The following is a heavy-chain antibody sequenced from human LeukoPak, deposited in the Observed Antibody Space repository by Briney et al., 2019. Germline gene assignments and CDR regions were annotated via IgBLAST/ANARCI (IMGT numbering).Heavy chain of an antibody. V-gene: IGHV4-39*07. D-gene: IGHD1-26*01. CDR2: IYHSGST. Sequence: SETLSLTCTVSGGSISSSSYYWGWIRQPPGKGLEWIGSIYHSGSTYYNPSLKSRVTISIDKSKNQFSLKLSSVTAADTAVYYCARSPSGSSSRWFDPWGQGTLVTVSS. CDR1: GGSISSSSYY. J-gene: IGHJ5*02. CDR3: ARSPSGSSSRWFDP.